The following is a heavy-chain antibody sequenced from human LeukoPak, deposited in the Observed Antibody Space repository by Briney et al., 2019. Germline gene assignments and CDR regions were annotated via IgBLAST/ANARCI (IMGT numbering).Heavy chain of an antibody. Sequence: GGSLRLSCVASGFRISSYEMNWVRQAPGKGLEWISYISISGTTIHYADSVKGRFTISRDNSKNTLYLQMSSLRAEDTAVYYCVKAAAPWQWLPDWGQGTLVTVSS. V-gene: IGHV3-48*03. CDR2: ISISGTTI. J-gene: IGHJ4*02. CDR1: GFRISSYE. CDR3: VKAAAPWQWLPD. D-gene: IGHD6-19*01.